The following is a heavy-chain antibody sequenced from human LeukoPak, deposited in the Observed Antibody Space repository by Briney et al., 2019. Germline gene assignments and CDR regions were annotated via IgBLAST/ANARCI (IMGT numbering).Heavy chain of an antibody. CDR3: ARDCCIDCYDSSGYYLNAFDI. J-gene: IGHJ3*02. CDR2: IIPIFGTA. CDR1: GGTFSSYA. D-gene: IGHD3-22*01. V-gene: IGHV1-69*05. Sequence: ASVKVSCKASGGTFSSYAISWVRQAPGQGLEWMGRIIPIFGTANYAQKFQGRVTITTDESTSTAYMELSSLRSEDTAVYYCARDCCIDCYDSSGYYLNAFDIWGQGTMVTVSS.